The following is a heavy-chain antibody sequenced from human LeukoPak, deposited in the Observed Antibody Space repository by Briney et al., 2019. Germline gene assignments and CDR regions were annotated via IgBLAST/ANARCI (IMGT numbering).Heavy chain of an antibody. V-gene: IGHV3-23*01. Sequence: GGSLRLSCAASGFTVSSNYMSWVRQAPGKGLEWVSAISGSGGSTYYADSVKGRFTISRDNSKNTLYLQMSSLRAEDTAVYYCASGVVVTAWNWFDPWGQGTLVTVSS. D-gene: IGHD2-21*02. CDR2: ISGSGGST. J-gene: IGHJ5*02. CDR3: ASGVVVTAWNWFDP. CDR1: GFTVSSNY.